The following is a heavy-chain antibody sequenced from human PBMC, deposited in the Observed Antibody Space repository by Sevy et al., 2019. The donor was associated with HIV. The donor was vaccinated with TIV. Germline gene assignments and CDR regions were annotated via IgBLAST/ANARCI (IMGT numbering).Heavy chain of an antibody. J-gene: IGHJ4*02. CDR1: GFTFGSYA. D-gene: IGHD3-3*01. V-gene: IGHV3-23*01. CDR2: ISNSGDKT. Sequence: GGSLRLSCAASGFTFGSYAMGWVRQAPGKGLEWVSGISNSGDKTYYADSVKGRFTISRDISKNTLYLQMNSLRAEDTAIYYCVKPGLRFLEWSLFFDYWGQGTLVTVSS. CDR3: VKPGLRFLEWSLFFDY.